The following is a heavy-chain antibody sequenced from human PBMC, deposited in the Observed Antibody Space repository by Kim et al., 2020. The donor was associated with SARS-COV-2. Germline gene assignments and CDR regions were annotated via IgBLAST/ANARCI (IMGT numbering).Heavy chain of an antibody. V-gene: IGHV1-46*01. CDR2: INPSGGST. CDR3: ARDTLILEGGIYDYVWGSYRYIHYGIDG. CDR1: GYTFTSYY. D-gene: IGHD3-16*02. Sequence: ASVKVSCKASGYTFTSYYMHWVRQAPGQGLEWMGIINPSGGSTSYAQKFQGRVTMTRDTSTSTVYMELSSLRSEDTAVYYCARDTLILEGGIYDYVWGSYRYIHYGIDGWGEGSTVTVSS. J-gene: IGHJ6*04.